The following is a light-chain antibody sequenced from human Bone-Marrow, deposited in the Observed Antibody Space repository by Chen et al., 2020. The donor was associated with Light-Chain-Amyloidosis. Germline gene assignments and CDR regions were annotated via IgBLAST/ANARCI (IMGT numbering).Light chain of an antibody. CDR2: RDT. CDR1: DLPTKY. V-gene: IGLV3-25*03. Sequence: SYELTQPPSVSVSPGQTARITCSGDDLPTKYAYWYQQKPGQAPVLVIHRDTERPSGISERFSGCSAGTTATLTISGVQAEDEADYHCQSADSSGTDEVIFGGGTKLTVL. J-gene: IGLJ2*01. CDR3: QSADSSGTDEVI.